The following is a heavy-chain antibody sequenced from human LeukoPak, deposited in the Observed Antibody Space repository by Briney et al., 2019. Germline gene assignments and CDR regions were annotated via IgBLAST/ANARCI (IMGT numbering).Heavy chain of an antibody. Sequence: ASVKVSCKASGGTFSSYAISWVRQAPGQGLEWMGIINPSGGSTSYAQKFQGRVTMTRDTSTSTVYMELSSLRSEDTAVYYCARDSVPVVPAAIRFKINWFDPWGQGTLVTVSS. CDR2: INPSGGST. CDR1: GGTFSSYA. V-gene: IGHV1-46*01. J-gene: IGHJ5*02. D-gene: IGHD2-2*02. CDR3: ARDSVPVVPAAIRFKINWFDP.